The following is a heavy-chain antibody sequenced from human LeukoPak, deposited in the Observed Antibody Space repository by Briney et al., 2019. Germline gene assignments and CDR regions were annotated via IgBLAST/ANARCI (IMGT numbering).Heavy chain of an antibody. CDR1: GYTFTSYG. V-gene: IGHV1-18*01. CDR3: ARAKTYYDFWSGYYEPNYYYHYMDV. Sequence: ASVKVSCKASGYTFTSYGISWVRQAPGQGLEWMGWISAYNGNTNYAQKLQGRVTMTTDTSTSTAYMELRSLRSDDTAVYYCARAKTYYDFWSGYYEPNYYYHYMDVWGKGTTVTVSS. J-gene: IGHJ6*03. CDR2: ISAYNGNT. D-gene: IGHD3-3*01.